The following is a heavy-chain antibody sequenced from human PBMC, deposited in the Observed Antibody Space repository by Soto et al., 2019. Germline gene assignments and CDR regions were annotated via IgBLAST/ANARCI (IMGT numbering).Heavy chain of an antibody. J-gene: IGHJ4*02. V-gene: IGHV3-53*02. CDR1: GFTVSSNY. Sequence: EVQLVETGGGLIQPGGSLRLSCAASGFTVSSNYMSWVRQAPGKGLEWVSVIYSGGSTYYADSVKGRFTISRDNSKNTLYLQMNSLRAEDTAVYYCARGSQTGTSTPFDYWGQGTLVTVSS. CDR3: ARGSQTGTSTPFDY. D-gene: IGHD1-1*01. CDR2: IYSGGST.